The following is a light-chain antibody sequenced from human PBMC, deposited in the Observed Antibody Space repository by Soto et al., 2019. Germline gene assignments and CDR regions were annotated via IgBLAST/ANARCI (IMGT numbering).Light chain of an antibody. CDR1: QSVSSIY. J-gene: IGKJ5*01. CDR3: QQYGSSPIT. V-gene: IGKV3-20*01. CDR2: ATS. Sequence: EIVWTQSPGTLSWSPGERATLAGRASQSVSSIYLAWYQQKPGQAPSLLIYATSSRATGIPDRFSGSGSGTDFSLTISRLEPEDFAVYYCQQYGSSPITFGRGTRLEIK.